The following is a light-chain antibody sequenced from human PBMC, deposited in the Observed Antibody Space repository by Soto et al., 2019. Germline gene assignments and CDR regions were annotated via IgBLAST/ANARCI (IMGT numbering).Light chain of an antibody. V-gene: IGLV4-69*01. CDR2: LNSDGSY. J-gene: IGLJ2*01. CDR3: QTWGTGILV. Sequence: QLVLTQSPSASASLGASVKLTCTLSSGHSSYPIAWHQQQSEKGPRYLMKLNSDGSYSKGDGIPDRFSGSSSGAERYLTISSLQSEDESDYYCQTWGTGILVFGGGTKLTVL. CDR1: SGHSSYP.